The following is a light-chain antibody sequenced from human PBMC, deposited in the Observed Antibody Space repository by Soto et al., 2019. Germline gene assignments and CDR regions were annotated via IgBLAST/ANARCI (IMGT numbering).Light chain of an antibody. J-gene: IGKJ1*01. CDR3: QQYDNWPPWT. V-gene: IGKV3-15*01. CDR1: QSVSSY. CDR2: DAS. Sequence: EIVLTQSPATPSLSPGERATLSCRASQSVSSYLAWYQQKPGQAPRLLIYDASTRATGIPARFSGSGSGTEFTLTISSLQSEDFAVYYCQQYDNWPPWTFGPGTKVDIK.